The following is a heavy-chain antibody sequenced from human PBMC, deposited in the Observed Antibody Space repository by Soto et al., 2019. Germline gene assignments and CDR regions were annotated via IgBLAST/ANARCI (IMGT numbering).Heavy chain of an antibody. V-gene: IGHV3-23*01. CDR1: GFTFSSYA. J-gene: IGHJ4*02. CDR3: AKDRRSSWSAYYFDY. D-gene: IGHD6-13*01. CDR2: ISGSGGST. Sequence: EVQLLESGGGLVQPGGSLRLSCAASGFTFSSYAMSWVRQAPGKGLEWVSAISGSGGSTYYADSVKGRFTISRDNSKNTLYLQMNSLRAEDTAVDYCAKDRRSSWSAYYFDYWGQGTLVTVSS.